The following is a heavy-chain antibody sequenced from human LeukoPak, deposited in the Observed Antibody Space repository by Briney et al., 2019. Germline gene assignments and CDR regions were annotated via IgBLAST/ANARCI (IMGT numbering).Heavy chain of an antibody. D-gene: IGHD2-2*01. V-gene: IGHV4-38-2*01. CDR1: GYSITSGYY. CDR2: IYHSGST. J-gene: IGHJ3*02. Sequence: SETLSLTCAVSGYSITSGYYWAWIRQPPGKGLEWIGNIYHSGSTYYNASLKSRVTISVDTSKNQFSLKLSSVTAADTAVYYCARIVVPAALNAFDIWGQGTMVTVSS. CDR3: ARIVVPAALNAFDI.